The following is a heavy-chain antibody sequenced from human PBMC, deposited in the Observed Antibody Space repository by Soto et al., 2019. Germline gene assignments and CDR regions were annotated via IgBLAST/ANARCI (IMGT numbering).Heavy chain of an antibody. CDR3: ARVPLIDIAVAGAPDY. V-gene: IGHV1-46*01. Sequence: GASVKVSCKAPGYTLTSYYMHWVRQAPGQGLEWMGRISASNGSTNYAQKLQGRVTMTTDTSTSTAYMELRSLRSDDTAVYYCARVPLIDIAVAGAPDYWGQGTLVTVSS. D-gene: IGHD6-19*01. CDR1: GYTLTSYY. J-gene: IGHJ4*02. CDR2: ISASNGST.